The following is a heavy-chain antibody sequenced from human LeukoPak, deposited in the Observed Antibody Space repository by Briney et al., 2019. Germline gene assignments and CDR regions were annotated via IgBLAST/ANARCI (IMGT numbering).Heavy chain of an antibody. J-gene: IGHJ5*02. CDR2: INHSGST. CDR1: GGSFSGYY. Sequence: SETLSLTCAVYGGSFSGYYWSWIRQPPGKGLEWIGEINHSGSTNYNPSLKSRVTISVDRSKNQFSLKLSSVTAADTAVYYCARDRGYCSSTSCYPNWFDPWGQGTLVTVSS. V-gene: IGHV4-34*01. CDR3: ARDRGYCSSTSCYPNWFDP. D-gene: IGHD2-2*01.